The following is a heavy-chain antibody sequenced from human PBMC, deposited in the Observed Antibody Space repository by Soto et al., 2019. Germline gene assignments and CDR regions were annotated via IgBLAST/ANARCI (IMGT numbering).Heavy chain of an antibody. CDR3: ARAYYDFWSGYLYGMDV. Sequence: QVQLVESGGGVVQPGRSLRLSCAASGFTFSSYGMHWVRQAPGKGLEWVAVISYDGSNKYYADSVKGRFTISRDNSKNPLYLQMNSLRAEDTAVYYCARAYYDFWSGYLYGMDVWGQGTTVTVSS. CDR2: ISYDGSNK. V-gene: IGHV3-30*03. D-gene: IGHD3-3*01. CDR1: GFTFSSYG. J-gene: IGHJ6*02.